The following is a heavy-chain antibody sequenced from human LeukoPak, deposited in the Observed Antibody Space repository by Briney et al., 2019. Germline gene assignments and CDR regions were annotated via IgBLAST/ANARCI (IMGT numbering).Heavy chain of an antibody. D-gene: IGHD3-3*02. Sequence: GGSLRLSCAASGFTFSDYTMNWVRQAPGKGLEWVSSITSSSTYIYYSDSVKGRFTISRDNAKNSLYLQMNSLRAEDTAVYYCTNLAPIDVCGKGTTVTVSS. J-gene: IGHJ6*04. CDR3: TNLAPIDV. CDR1: GFTFSDYT. V-gene: IGHV3-21*01. CDR2: ITSSSTYI.